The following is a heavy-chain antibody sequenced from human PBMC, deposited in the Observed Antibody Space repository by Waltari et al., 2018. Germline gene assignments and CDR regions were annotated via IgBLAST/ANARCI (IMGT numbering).Heavy chain of an antibody. J-gene: IGHJ4*02. Sequence: QVQLQQWGAGLLKPSETLSLTCAVHGGSFSGSYWSWIRQPPGRGLEWIGEINHSGSTNYNPSLKSRVTISVDTSKNQFSLKLSSVTAADTAVYYCARLASYYYDSSGYPGADYWGQGTLVTVSS. CDR2: INHSGST. D-gene: IGHD3-22*01. CDR1: GGSFSGSY. V-gene: IGHV4-34*01. CDR3: ARLASYYYDSSGYPGADY.